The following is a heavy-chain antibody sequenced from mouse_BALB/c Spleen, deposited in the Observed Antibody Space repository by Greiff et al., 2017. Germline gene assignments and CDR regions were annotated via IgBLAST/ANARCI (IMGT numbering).Heavy chain of an antibody. J-gene: IGHJ2*01. V-gene: IGHV1-83*01. CDR3: ARRVPFDY. CDR2: IYPGGGYT. CDR1: GYTFTDYV. Sequence: VQLQQSGPELVKPGASVKMSCKASGYTFTDYVISWVKQRTGQGLEWIGEIYPGGGYTNYNEKFKGKATLTADTSSSTAYMQLSSLTSEDSAVYFCARRVPFDYWGQGTTLTVSS.